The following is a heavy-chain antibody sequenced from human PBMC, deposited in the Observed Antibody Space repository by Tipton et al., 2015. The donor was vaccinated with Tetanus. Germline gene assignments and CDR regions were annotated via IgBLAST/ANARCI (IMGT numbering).Heavy chain of an antibody. Sequence: QLVQSGAEVKKPGASVRVSCKASGFTFIAYYVYWVRQAPGQGLEWMGWINPNGGDTSYAQKFRGRVTMTRDTSISTAYMELSSLRSDDTAVYYCARDRGDYIYYGMDVWGQGTTVTVSS. CDR1: GFTFIAYY. D-gene: IGHD3-22*01. J-gene: IGHJ6*02. CDR2: INPNGGDT. V-gene: IGHV1-2*02. CDR3: ARDRGDYIYYGMDV.